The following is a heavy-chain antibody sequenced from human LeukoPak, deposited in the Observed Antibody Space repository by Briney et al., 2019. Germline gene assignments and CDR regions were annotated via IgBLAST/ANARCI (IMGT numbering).Heavy chain of an antibody. V-gene: IGHV1-2*02. Sequence: ASVKVSCKSSGYTFTAYYIHWVRQAPGQGLEWTGWINPNTGDTKYAQNFQGRVTMTRDTSIITAYMELSGLRSDDTAVYYCARSQVLDYWGQGALVTVS. CDR3: ARSQVLDY. CDR1: GYTFTAYY. CDR2: INPNTGDT. J-gene: IGHJ4*02.